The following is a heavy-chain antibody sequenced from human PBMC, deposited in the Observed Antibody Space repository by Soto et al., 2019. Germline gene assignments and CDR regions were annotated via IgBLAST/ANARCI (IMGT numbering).Heavy chain of an antibody. Sequence: SSETLSLTCTVSGDSVSSVGFHWAWLRRPPGKGLEWIGYIYNGGSTYYRPSLESRMPMSPDATRNHYSLRLTSVTAADTAVYFCARAPVGLDTISYFDYWGQGKLVTVSS. CDR3: ARAPVGLDTISYFDY. V-gene: IGHV4-30-4*01. D-gene: IGHD3-3*01. CDR2: IYNGGST. CDR1: GDSVSSVGFH. J-gene: IGHJ4*02.